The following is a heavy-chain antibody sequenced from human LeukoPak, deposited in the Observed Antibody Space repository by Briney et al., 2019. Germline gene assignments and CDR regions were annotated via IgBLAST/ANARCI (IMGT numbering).Heavy chain of an antibody. CDR1: GYTFTSYD. D-gene: IGHD6-13*01. CDR2: MNPNSGNT. J-gene: IGHJ6*02. V-gene: IGHV1-8*01. Sequence: ASVKVSCKASGYTFTSYDINWVRQATGQGLEWMGWMNPNSGNTGYAQKFQGRATMTRNTSISTAYMELSSLRSEDTAVYYCARVGSSSWYVLYYYYGMDVWGQGTTVTVSS. CDR3: ARVGSSSWYVLYYYYGMDV.